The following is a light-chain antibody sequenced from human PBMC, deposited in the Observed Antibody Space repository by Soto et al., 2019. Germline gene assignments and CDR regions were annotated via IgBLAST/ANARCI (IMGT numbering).Light chain of an antibody. V-gene: IGKV3-11*01. Sequence: EIVWTHSPATLSLSPGERATLSCRASQSLSKSLVWYQQKPGQAPRPLIDGASNRATGIPARFSGSGSGTDFTLTISSLEPEDFAVYFCQQRSSWPLTFGGGTKVDIK. CDR3: QQRSSWPLT. CDR1: QSLSKS. CDR2: GAS. J-gene: IGKJ4*02.